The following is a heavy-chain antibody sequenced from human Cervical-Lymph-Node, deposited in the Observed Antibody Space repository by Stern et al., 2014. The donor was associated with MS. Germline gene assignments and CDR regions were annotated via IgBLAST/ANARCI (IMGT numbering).Heavy chain of an antibody. Sequence: QVQLLQPGAEVKKPGASVRVSCKVSGYTLTELSMLWVRQAPGKGLEWMGSFDPEDGKTIFAQKFQGRVTMTEDTSTDTAYMELSSLRSEDTAVYYCGTGDFRQKLVPGPYYFYGVDVWGQGTTVTVSS. V-gene: IGHV1-24*01. D-gene: IGHD6-13*01. CDR2: FDPEDGKT. CDR3: GTGDFRQKLVPGPYYFYGVDV. CDR1: GYTLTELS. J-gene: IGHJ6*02.